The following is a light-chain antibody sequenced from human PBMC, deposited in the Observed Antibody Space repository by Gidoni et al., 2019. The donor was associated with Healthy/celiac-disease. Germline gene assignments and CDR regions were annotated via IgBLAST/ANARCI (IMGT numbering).Light chain of an antibody. CDR3: QQYNSYSRT. CDR2: KAS. J-gene: IGKJ1*01. V-gene: IGKV1-5*03. Sequence: QMTQSPATLSASVGDRVTMTCRASQCLNRWLAWYQQKPGKAPKLLIHKASSLESGVPSRFSGSGSGTEFSLTISGLQPDDFATYYCQQYNSYSRTFGQGTTVEMK. CDR1: QCLNRW.